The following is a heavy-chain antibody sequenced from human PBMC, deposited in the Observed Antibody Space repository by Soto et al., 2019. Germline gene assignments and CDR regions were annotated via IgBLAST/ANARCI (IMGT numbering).Heavy chain of an antibody. CDR1: GGSISSGGYY. V-gene: IGHV4-31*03. J-gene: IGHJ6*03. CDR2: IYYSGSA. CDR3: ARNPDLQFKHSYYMDV. D-gene: IGHD1-1*01. Sequence: QVQLQESGPGLVKPSQTLSLTCTVSGGSISSGGYYWSWIRQLPGKGLEWIGYIYYSGSAYYNPSRRSRLGLSVDKRRKQFSLMLTSVTAADTAVYFCARNPDLQFKHSYYMDVWGRGTTVTVSS.